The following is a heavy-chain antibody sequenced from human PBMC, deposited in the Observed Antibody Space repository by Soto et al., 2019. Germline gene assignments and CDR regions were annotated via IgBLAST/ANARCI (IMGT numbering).Heavy chain of an antibody. CDR3: AREEVNYDLNWFDP. Sequence: LSLTCTVSGGSISSYYWSWIRQPAGKGLEWIGRIYTSGSTNYNPSLKSRVTMSVDTSKNQFSLKLSSVTAADTAVYYCAREEVNYDLNWFDPWGQGTLVTVSS. V-gene: IGHV4-4*07. J-gene: IGHJ5*02. D-gene: IGHD3-3*01. CDR1: GGSISSYY. CDR2: IYTSGST.